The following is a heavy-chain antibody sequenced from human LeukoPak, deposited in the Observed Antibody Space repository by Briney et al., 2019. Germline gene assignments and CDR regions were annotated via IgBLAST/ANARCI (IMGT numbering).Heavy chain of an antibody. CDR3: ARVGDITIFGVVIPYGMDL. Sequence: SVKVSCKASGGTFSSYAISWVRQAPGQGLEWMGRIIPILGIANYAQKFQGRVTITADKSTSTAYMELSSLRSEDTAVYYCARVGDITIFGVVIPYGMDLWGQGTTVTVSS. CDR2: IIPILGIA. J-gene: IGHJ6*02. V-gene: IGHV1-69*04. CDR1: GGTFSSYA. D-gene: IGHD3-3*01.